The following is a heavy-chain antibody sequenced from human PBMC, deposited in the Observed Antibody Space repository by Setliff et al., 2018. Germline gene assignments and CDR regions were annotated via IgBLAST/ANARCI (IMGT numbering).Heavy chain of an antibody. CDR2: IWDDGGNK. Sequence: RLSCAASGFTFSTYRMHWVRQAPGKGLEWVAVIWDDGGNKYHADSVKGRFTISRDNSKNTLYLQMNSLRPEDTAVYYCARTCSGSGCYAGLESWGQGTSVTVSS. J-gene: IGHJ4*02. CDR3: ARTCSGSGCYAGLES. D-gene: IGHD2-15*01. CDR1: GFTFSTYR. V-gene: IGHV3-33*08.